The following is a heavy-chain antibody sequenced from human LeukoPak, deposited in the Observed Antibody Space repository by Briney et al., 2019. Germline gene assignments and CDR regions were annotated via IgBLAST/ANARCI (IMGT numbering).Heavy chain of an antibody. Sequence: ASVNVSCKASVFTFTISAMQWVRQARGQRLEWIGWIVVGSGNTNYAQKFQERVTITRDMSTSTAYMELSSLRSEDTAVYYCAAEISDTAMVDIWGQGTMVTVSS. V-gene: IGHV1-58*02. J-gene: IGHJ3*02. CDR2: IVVGSGNT. CDR3: AAEISDTAMVDI. D-gene: IGHD5-18*01. CDR1: VFTFTISA.